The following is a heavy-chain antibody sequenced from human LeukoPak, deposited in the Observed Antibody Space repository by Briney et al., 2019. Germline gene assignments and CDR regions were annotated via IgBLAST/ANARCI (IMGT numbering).Heavy chain of an antibody. V-gene: IGHV4-59*08. J-gene: IGHJ4*02. Sequence: SETLSLTCTVSGGSISSYYWSWIRQPPGKGLEWIGYIYYSGSTYYNPSLKSRVTISVDTSKNQFSLKLSSVTAADTAVYYCARVSSGTYYFDYWGQGTLVTVSS. D-gene: IGHD3-22*01. CDR2: IYYSGST. CDR3: ARVSSGTYYFDY. CDR1: GGSISSYY.